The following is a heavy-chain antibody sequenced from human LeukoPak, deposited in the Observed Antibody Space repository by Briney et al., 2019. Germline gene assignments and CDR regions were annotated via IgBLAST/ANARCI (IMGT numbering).Heavy chain of an antibody. V-gene: IGHV4-39*01. D-gene: IGHD6-13*01. J-gene: IGHJ5*02. CDR2: IYYSRST. CDR3: ARPPQYSSSWTGRNYNWFDP. CDR1: GGSISSSSYY. Sequence: PSETLSLTCTVSGGSISSSSYYWGWIRQPPGKGLEWIGSIYYSRSTYYNPSLKSRVTISVDTSKNQFSLELSSVTAADTAVYYCARPPQYSSSWTGRNYNWFDPWGQGTLVTVSS.